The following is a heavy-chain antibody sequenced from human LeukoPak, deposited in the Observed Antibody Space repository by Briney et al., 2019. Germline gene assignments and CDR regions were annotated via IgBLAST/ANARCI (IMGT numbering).Heavy chain of an antibody. CDR3: TRAAMTTRPVFNWFDP. D-gene: IGHD4-17*01. J-gene: IGHJ5*02. CDR2: IRSKAYGGTT. Sequence: PGRSLRLSCTASGFTFGDYAMGWVRQAPGKGLEWVGFIRSKAYGGTTEYAASVKGRFTISRDDSKSIAYLQMNSLKTEDTAVYYCTRAAMTTRPVFNWFDPWGQGTLVTVSS. V-gene: IGHV3-49*04. CDR1: GFTFGDYA.